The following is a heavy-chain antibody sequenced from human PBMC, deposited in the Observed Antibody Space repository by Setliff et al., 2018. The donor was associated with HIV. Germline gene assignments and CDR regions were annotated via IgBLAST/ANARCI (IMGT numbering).Heavy chain of an antibody. CDR2: INPGGSEK. CDR3: ERGGGY. D-gene: IGHD2-15*01. CDR1: GFTFSGYW. Sequence: GESPKISCAVSGFTFSGYWMTWVRQAPGKGLEWVASINPGGSEKWYVDSVKGRFTVSGDNTKNSLYLQMNSLRAEDTAVYYCERGGGYWGQGTMVTSPQ. V-gene: IGHV3-7*04. J-gene: IGHJ4*02.